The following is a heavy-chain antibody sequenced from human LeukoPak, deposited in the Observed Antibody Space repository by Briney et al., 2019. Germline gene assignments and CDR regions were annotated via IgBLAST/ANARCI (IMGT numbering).Heavy chain of an antibody. Sequence: KPSETLSLICSVSGDFNSSSTDYWAWIRQPPGKVLEWIGSAYYSGRTYFNPSLERRVTVCVDTSKNQFSLKLTSVTAADTAVNYCARHGPDIVVVPAAHDAFDMWGKGTMVTVSS. D-gene: IGHD2-2*01. CDR2: AYYSGRT. CDR3: ARHGPDIVVVPAAHDAFDM. CDR1: GDFNSSSTDY. J-gene: IGHJ3*02. V-gene: IGHV4-39*01.